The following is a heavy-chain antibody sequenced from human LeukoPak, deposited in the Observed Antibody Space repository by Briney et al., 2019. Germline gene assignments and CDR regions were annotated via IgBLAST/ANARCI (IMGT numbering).Heavy chain of an antibody. CDR3: ARVTNYYGSGSPFWFDP. CDR1: GFTFSSYS. J-gene: IGHJ5*01. D-gene: IGHD3-10*01. CDR2: ISSSSSYI. Sequence: GGSLRLSCAASGFTFSSYSMNWVRQAPGKGLEWVSCISSSSSYIYYADSVKGRFTISRDNAKNSLYLQMNSLRAEDTAVYYCARVTNYYGSGSPFWFDPWGQGTLVTVSS. V-gene: IGHV3-21*01.